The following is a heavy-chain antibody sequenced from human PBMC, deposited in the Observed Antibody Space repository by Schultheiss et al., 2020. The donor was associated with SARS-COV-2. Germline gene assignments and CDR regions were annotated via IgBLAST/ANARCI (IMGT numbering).Heavy chain of an antibody. CDR1: GYTFTSYG. CDR3: ARVRYQLPYYYYYYMDV. CDR2: INPNSGGT. D-gene: IGHD2-2*01. V-gene: IGHV1-2*02. J-gene: IGHJ6*03. Sequence: ASVKVSCKASGYTFTSYGISWVRQAPGQGLEWMGWINPNSGGTNYAQKFQGRVTMTRDTSISTAYMELSRLRSDDTAVYYCARVRYQLPYYYYYYMDVWGKGTTVTVSS.